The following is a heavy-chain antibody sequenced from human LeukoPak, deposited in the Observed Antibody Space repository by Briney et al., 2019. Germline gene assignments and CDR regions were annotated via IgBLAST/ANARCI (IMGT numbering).Heavy chain of an antibody. V-gene: IGHV3-30-3*01. Sequence: PGRSLRLSCAASGFTFSSYAMHWVRQAPGKGLEWVAVISYDRSNKYYADSVKGRFTISRDNSKNTLYLQMNSLRAEDTAVYYCARDWGEVITTPFDYWGQGTLVTVSS. J-gene: IGHJ4*02. CDR2: ISYDRSNK. D-gene: IGHD3-22*01. CDR3: ARDWGEVITTPFDY. CDR1: GFTFSSYA.